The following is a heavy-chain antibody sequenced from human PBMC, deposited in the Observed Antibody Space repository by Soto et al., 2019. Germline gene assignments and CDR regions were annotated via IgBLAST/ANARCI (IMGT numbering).Heavy chain of an antibody. CDR3: ARFPVGTTFFSTLKNYYFDY. Sequence: SVKVSCEASGYSYTSYGISWVRQAPGQGLEWMGWISAYNGNTNYAQKLQGRVTMTTDTSTSTAYMELRSLRSDDTAVYYCARFPVGTTFFSTLKNYYFDYWGQGTLVTVSS. CDR2: ISAYNGNT. J-gene: IGHJ4*02. CDR1: GYSYTSYG. D-gene: IGHD3-16*01. V-gene: IGHV1-18*01.